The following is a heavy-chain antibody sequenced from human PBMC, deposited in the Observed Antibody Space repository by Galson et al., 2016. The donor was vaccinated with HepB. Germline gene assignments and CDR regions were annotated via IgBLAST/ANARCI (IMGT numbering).Heavy chain of an antibody. Sequence: TLSLTCTVSGGSIRSSSHYWSWIRQPAGKGLEWIGRIYISGSTSYNPSLKSRVTISIDTSKNQFSLKLSSVTAADTAVYYCAREEVLWLPPPLAAVWGKGTTVTVSS. CDR2: IYISGST. J-gene: IGHJ6*04. CDR1: GGSIRSSSHY. D-gene: IGHD6-19*01. V-gene: IGHV4-61*02. CDR3: AREEVLWLPPPLAAV.